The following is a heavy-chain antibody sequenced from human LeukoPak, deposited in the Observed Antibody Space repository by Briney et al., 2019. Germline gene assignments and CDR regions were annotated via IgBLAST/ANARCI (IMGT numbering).Heavy chain of an antibody. CDR1: GGTFSSYA. CDR2: IIPILGIA. V-gene: IGHV1-69*04. J-gene: IGHJ4*02. CDR3: ARYGPPYCTNGVCYLPDY. D-gene: IGHD2-8*01. Sequence: SVKVSCKASGGTFSSYAISWVRQAPGQGLEWMGRIIPILGIANYAQKFQGRVTITADKSTSTAYMELSSLRSEDTAVYYCARYGPPYCTNGVCYLPDYWGQGTLVTVSS.